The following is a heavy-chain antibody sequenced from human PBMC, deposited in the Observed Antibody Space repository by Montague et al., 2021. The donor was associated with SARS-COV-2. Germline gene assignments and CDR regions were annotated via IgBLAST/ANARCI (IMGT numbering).Heavy chain of an antibody. V-gene: IGHV4-61*09. CDR2: IYATGSA. CDR1: GGSVSSRSHF. D-gene: IGHD2-15*01. J-gene: IGHJ5*02. Sequence: TLSLTCTVSGGSVSSRSHFWSWIRQPAGKGLGWIGHIYATGSANYNPSLESRVTISVDTSNNQFSLRLNSVTAADTAVYYCTRVVVVVPASPAPTLFDPWGQGILVTVSS. CDR3: TRVVVVVPASPAPTLFDP.